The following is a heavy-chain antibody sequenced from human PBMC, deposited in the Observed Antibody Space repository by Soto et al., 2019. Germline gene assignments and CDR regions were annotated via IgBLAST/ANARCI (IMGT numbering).Heavy chain of an antibody. CDR3: ARDSGAKLSSS. Sequence: SVKVSCKASGGTFSSYRFNWVRQARGQGLEWLGGIVPIYRTADYAQKFQGRVTITADESTRTVYMELSSLKSQDTALYYCARDSGAKLSSSWGQGTLVTV. CDR1: GGTFSSYR. J-gene: IGHJ4*02. V-gene: IGHV1-69*13. CDR2: IVPIYRTA. D-gene: IGHD6-13*01.